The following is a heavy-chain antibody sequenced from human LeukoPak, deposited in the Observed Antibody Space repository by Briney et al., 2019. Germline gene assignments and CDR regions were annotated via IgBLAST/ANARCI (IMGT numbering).Heavy chain of an antibody. Sequence: PGGSLRLSCAASGFTFSSYWMNWVRQAPGKGLEWVSYISSSSSTIYYADSVKGRFTISRGNAKNSLYLQMNTLRAEDTAVYYCARDRHKYNYDSGGYPPYWGQGTLVTVSS. V-gene: IGHV3-48*01. CDR3: ARDRHKYNYDSGGYPPY. J-gene: IGHJ4*02. CDR1: GFTFSSYW. D-gene: IGHD3-22*01. CDR2: ISSSSSTI.